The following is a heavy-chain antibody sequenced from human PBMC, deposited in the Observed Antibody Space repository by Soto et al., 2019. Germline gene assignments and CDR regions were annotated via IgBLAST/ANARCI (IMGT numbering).Heavy chain of an antibody. CDR3: AKGRSARYYYDSSGYYDY. D-gene: IGHD3-22*01. J-gene: IGHJ4*02. CDR2: ISGSGGST. Sequence: PGGSLRLSCAASGFTFSSYAMSWVRQAPGKGLEWVSAISGSGGSTYYADSVKGRFTISRDNSKNTLYLQMNSLRAEDTAVYYCAKGRSARYYYDSSGYYDYWGQGTLVTVS. CDR1: GFTFSSYA. V-gene: IGHV3-23*01.